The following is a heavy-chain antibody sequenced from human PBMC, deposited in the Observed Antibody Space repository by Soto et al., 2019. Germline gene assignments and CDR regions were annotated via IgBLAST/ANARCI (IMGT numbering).Heavy chain of an antibody. V-gene: IGHV1-46*01. CDR1: GYTFTSYY. Sequence: GASVKVSCKASGYTFTSYYMHWVRQAPGQGLEWMGMINPSGGSTSYAQKFQGRVTITADESTSTAYMELSSLRSEDTAVYYCARAVRYFDRPFDYWGQGTLVTVSS. J-gene: IGHJ4*02. CDR2: INPSGGST. D-gene: IGHD3-9*01. CDR3: ARAVRYFDRPFDY.